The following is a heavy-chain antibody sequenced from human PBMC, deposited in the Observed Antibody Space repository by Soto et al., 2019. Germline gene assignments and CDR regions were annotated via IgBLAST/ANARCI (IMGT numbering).Heavy chain of an antibody. CDR1: GFTLSSYS. D-gene: IGHD3-16*01. V-gene: IGHV3-48*02. CDR3: VRGGAFKIGY. Sequence: EVQLVESGGRLVQPGGSLRLSCAASGFTLSSYSMNWARQAPGKGLEWVSYISSSSSTIYYADSVKGRFTISKDNAKYSLYLQMNSLRDEDTAVYYCVRGGAFKIGYWGQGTLVTVSS. CDR2: ISSSSSTI. J-gene: IGHJ4*02.